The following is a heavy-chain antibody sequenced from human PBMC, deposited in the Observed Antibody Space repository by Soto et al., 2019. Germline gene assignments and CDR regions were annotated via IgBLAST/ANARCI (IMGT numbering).Heavy chain of an antibody. CDR1: GGSISSGDYY. Sequence: LSLTCTVSGGSISSGDYYWSWIRQPPGKGLEWIGYIYFSGSTYYNPSLKSRVTISVDTSKNQFSLKLSSVTAADTAVYYCAREVVVVTAAFDIWGQGTMVTVSS. CDR3: AREVVVVTAAFDI. J-gene: IGHJ3*02. V-gene: IGHV4-30-4*01. D-gene: IGHD2-21*02. CDR2: IYFSGST.